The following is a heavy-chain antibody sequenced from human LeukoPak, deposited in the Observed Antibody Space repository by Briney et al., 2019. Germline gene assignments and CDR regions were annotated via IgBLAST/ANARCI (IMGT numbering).Heavy chain of an antibody. CDR1: GYTFTSYY. D-gene: IGHD3-3*01. J-gene: IGHJ3*02. CDR3: AEQTNLETAFDI. CDR2: INPSGGST. Sequence: ASVKVSCKASGYTFTSYYMHWVRQAPGQGLEWMGIINPSGGSTSYAQKFQGRVTMTGDTSTSTVYMELSSLRSEDTAVYYCAEQTNLETAFDIWGQGTLVTVSS. V-gene: IGHV1-46*01.